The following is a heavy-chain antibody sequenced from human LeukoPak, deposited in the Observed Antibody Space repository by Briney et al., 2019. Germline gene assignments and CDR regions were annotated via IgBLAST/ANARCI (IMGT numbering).Heavy chain of an antibody. CDR2: INPSGGST. D-gene: IGHD2-21*02. J-gene: IGHJ4*02. Sequence: ASVKVSCKASGYTFTSYYMHWVRQAPGQGLEWMGIINPSGGSTSHAQKFQGRVTMTRDTSTSTVYMELSSLRSEDTAGYYCAREPPFHCGGDCYFDYWGKGTLVTVSS. V-gene: IGHV1-46*01. CDR3: AREPPFHCGGDCYFDY. CDR1: GYTFTSYY.